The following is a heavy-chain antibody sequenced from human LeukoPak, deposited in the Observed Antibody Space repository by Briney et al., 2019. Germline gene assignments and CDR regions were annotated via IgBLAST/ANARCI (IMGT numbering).Heavy chain of an antibody. Sequence: GASVKVSCKASGYTFTGYYLHWVRQAPGQGLEWMGRINPNSGGTNYAQKFQGRVTMTRDTSISTAYMELSRLRSDDTAMYYCARDGSPFYDSSGYYYEAYWGQGTPVTVSS. CDR1: GYTFTGYY. D-gene: IGHD3-22*01. CDR2: INPNSGGT. CDR3: ARDGSPFYDSSGYYYEAY. J-gene: IGHJ4*02. V-gene: IGHV1-2*06.